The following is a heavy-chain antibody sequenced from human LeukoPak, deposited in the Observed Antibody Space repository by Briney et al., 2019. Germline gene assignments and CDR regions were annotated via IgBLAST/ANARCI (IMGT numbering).Heavy chain of an antibody. D-gene: IGHD3-10*01. CDR3: ARDPEAWFCDY. CDR2: ISAYNGNT. Sequence: ASVTVSCKASGYTFTSYGISWVRQAPGQGLEGMGWISAYNGNTNYAQKLQGRVTMNTDTSTSTAYMELRSLRSDDTAVYYCARDPEAWFCDYWGQGTLVTVSS. J-gene: IGHJ4*02. V-gene: IGHV1-18*01. CDR1: GYTFTSYG.